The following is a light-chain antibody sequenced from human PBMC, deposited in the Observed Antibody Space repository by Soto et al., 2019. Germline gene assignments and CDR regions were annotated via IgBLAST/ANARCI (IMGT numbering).Light chain of an antibody. CDR1: PSVSSSY. Sequence: EIVLAQAPGSLSLSPGERATLSCRASPSVSSSYLAWYPQKPGQAPRLFIYGSFSRATGIQDRFSGSGSGTDFTLTIRRLEPEDFAVYYCQHYGSSPWTFGQGTKLDIK. CDR2: GSF. CDR3: QHYGSSPWT. J-gene: IGKJ1*01. V-gene: IGKV3-20*01.